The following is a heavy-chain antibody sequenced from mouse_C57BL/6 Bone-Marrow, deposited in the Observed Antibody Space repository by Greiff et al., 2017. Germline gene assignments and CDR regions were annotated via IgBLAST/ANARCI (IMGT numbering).Heavy chain of an antibody. CDR3: ALITTVVGPYAMDY. D-gene: IGHD1-1*01. V-gene: IGHV1-81*01. CDR1: GYTFTSYG. J-gene: IGHJ4*01. CDR2: IYPRSGNT. Sequence: VQLQQSGAELARPGASVKLSCKASGYTFTSYGISWVKQRTGQGLEWIGEIYPRSGNTYYNEKFKGKATLTADKSSSTAYMELRSLTSEDSAVYFCALITTVVGPYAMDYWGQVTSVTVSS.